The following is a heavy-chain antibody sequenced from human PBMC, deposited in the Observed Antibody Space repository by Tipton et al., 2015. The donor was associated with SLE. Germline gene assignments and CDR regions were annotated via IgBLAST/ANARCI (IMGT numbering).Heavy chain of an antibody. CDR2: IYHSGSI. V-gene: IGHV4-59*11. Sequence: TLSLTCTVSGGSISDHYWSWIRQPPGKGLEWIGYIYHSGSIHYNLSLQSRVTMSVDTSKNQFSLNLNSVTAVDTAVYFCARVWLNNAFDIWGQGTRVTVSS. J-gene: IGHJ3*02. CDR1: GGSISDHY. D-gene: IGHD2/OR15-2a*01. CDR3: ARVWLNNAFDI.